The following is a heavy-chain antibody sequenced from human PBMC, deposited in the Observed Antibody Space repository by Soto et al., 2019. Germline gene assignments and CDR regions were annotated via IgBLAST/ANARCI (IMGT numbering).Heavy chain of an antibody. D-gene: IGHD3-3*01. CDR3: TTTTPTSKSTIFRVVITIDY. CDR1: GFTFSNAW. Sequence: EVQLVESGGGLVKPGGSLRLSCAASGFTFSNAWMSWVRQAPGKGLEWVGRIKSKTDGGTTDYAAPVKGRFTISRDDSKNTLYLQMNSLKTEDTAVYYCTTTTPTSKSTIFRVVITIDYWGQGTLVTVSS. CDR2: IKSKTDGGTT. V-gene: IGHV3-15*01. J-gene: IGHJ4*02.